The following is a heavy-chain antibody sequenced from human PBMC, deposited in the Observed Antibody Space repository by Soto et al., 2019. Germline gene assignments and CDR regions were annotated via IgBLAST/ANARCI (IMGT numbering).Heavy chain of an antibody. V-gene: IGHV4-59*01. CDR3: ARSYDFLDWFDP. J-gene: IGHJ5*02. CDR1: GGSISSYY. Sequence: SETLSLTCTVSGGSISSYYWSWIRQPPGKGLEWIGYIYYSGSTNYNPSLKSRVTISVDTSKNQFSLKLSSVTAADTAVYYCARSYDFLDWFDPWGQGTPVTVSS. D-gene: IGHD3-3*01. CDR2: IYYSGST.